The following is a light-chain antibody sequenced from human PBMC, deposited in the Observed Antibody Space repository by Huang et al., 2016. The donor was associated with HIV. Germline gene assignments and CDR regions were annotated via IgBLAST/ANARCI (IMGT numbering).Light chain of an antibody. V-gene: IGKV1-8*01. CDR1: QGISNF. CDR3: QQYHTYPLVT. J-gene: IGKJ4*01. CDR2: AAS. Sequence: IQMTQSPSSLSASTGDRVTISCRASQGISNFLAWFQQTPGKAPKLRIYAASTLQSGVPSRFSGSGSGTDFSLTISNLQSDDFAGYFCQQYHTYPLVTFGGGTKVEIK.